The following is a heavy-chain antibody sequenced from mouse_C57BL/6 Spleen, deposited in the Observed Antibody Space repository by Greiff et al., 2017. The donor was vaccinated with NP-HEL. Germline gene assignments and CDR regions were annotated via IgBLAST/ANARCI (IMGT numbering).Heavy chain of an antibody. CDR3: ATIYYDYDGGHYYAMDY. V-gene: IGHV2-2*01. D-gene: IGHD2-4*01. CDR1: GFSLTSYG. Sequence: VQRVESGPGLVQPSQSLSITCTVSGFSLTSYGVHWVRQSPGKGLEWLGVIWSGGSTDYNAAFISRLSISKDNSKSQVFFKMNSLQADDTAIYYCATIYYDYDGGHYYAMDYWGQGTSVTVSS. CDR2: IWSGGST. J-gene: IGHJ4*01.